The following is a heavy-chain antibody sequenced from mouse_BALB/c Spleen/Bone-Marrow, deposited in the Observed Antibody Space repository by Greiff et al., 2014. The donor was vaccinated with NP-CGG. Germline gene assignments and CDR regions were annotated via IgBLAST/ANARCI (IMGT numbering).Heavy chain of an antibody. CDR2: IWAGGST. CDR3: ARRLRTGGYYAVDY. CDR1: GFSLTSYG. D-gene: IGHD1-2*01. J-gene: IGHJ4*01. V-gene: IGHV2-9*02. Sequence: QVQLKESGPGLVAPSQSLSITCTVSGFSLTSYGVHWVRQPPGKGLEWLGVIWAGGSTNYNSALMSRLSISKDNSKSQVFLKMNSLQTDDTAMYYCARRLRTGGYYAVDYWGQGTSVTVSS.